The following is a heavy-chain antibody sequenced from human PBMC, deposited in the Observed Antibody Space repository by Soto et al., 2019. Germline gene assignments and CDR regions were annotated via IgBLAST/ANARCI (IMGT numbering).Heavy chain of an antibody. CDR1: GFSFGEYD. D-gene: IGHD1-1*01. V-gene: IGHV3-21*06. CDR2: ISDYGRI. CDR3: ARGGLEPFDH. J-gene: IGHJ4*02. Sequence: PGGSLRLSCVVSGFSFGEYDMNWVRQAPGKGLVWVSRISDYGRINYADSVKDRFIISRDDARSELYLQLNDLRVEDTATYYCARGGLEPFDHWGQGALVTVSS.